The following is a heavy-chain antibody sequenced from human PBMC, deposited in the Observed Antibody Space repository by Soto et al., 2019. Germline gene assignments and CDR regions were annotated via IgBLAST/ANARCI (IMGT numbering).Heavy chain of an antibody. CDR2: IYYSGST. J-gene: IGHJ6*02. CDR3: ARLTMVRGVITPHYYYYGMDV. Sequence: TLSLTCTVSGGSISSSSYYWGWIRQPPGKGLEWIGSIYYSGSTYYNPSLKSRVTISVDTSKNQFSLKLSSVTAADTAVYYCARLTMVRGVITPHYYYYGMDVWGQGTTVTVSS. D-gene: IGHD3-10*01. CDR1: GGSISSSSYY. V-gene: IGHV4-39*01.